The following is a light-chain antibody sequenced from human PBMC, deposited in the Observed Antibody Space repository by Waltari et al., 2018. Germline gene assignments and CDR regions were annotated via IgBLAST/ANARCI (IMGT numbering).Light chain of an antibody. CDR2: ASS. Sequence: DVQMTQSPSSVSASVGDSVTLTCRASQHINTWLAWYQQHPGKAPKLLIYASSILHVGVPSRFSGSGSGTEFTLTIASLQPEDFATYYCQQANTSPRTFGQGTKLE. CDR1: QHINTW. CDR3: QQANTSPRT. J-gene: IGKJ1*01. V-gene: IGKV1-12*01.